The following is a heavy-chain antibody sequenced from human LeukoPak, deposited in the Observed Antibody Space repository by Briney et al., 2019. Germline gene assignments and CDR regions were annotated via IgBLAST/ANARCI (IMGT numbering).Heavy chain of an antibody. D-gene: IGHD6-13*01. CDR3: APTYSSSWYGFFDP. CDR1: GFSLSTSGVG. V-gene: IGHV2-5*02. CDR2: IYWDDDK. J-gene: IGHJ5*02. Sequence: SGPTLVNPTQTLTLTCTFSGFSLSTSGVGVGWIRQPPGKALEWLALIYWDDDKRYSPSLKSRLTITKGTSKNQVVLTMTNMDPVDTATYYCAPTYSSSWYGFFDPWGQGTLVTVSS.